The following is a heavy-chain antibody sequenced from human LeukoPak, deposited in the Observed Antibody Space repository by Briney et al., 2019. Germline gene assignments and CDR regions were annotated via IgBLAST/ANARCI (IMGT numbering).Heavy chain of an antibody. J-gene: IGHJ4*02. CDR2: MNPNSGNT. D-gene: IGHD2-2*01. V-gene: IGHV1-8*01. CDR3: ARGFRRVSCSSTSCYSTYPFY. Sequence: ASVKVSFKASGYTFTSYDINWVRQATGQGLEWMGWMNPNSGNTGYAQKFRGRVTMTRNTSISTAYMELSSLRSEDTAVYYCARGFRRVSCSSTSCYSTYPFYWGQGTLVTVSS. CDR1: GYTFTSYD.